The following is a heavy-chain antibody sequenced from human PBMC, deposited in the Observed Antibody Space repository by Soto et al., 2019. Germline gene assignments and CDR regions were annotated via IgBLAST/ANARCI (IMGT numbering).Heavy chain of an antibody. J-gene: IGHJ3*01. Sequence: PGGSLRLSCAASGFTFINAWMSWVRQAPGKGLEWVSGVYDADGKYYADSVKGRFTTSRDSSKTIVYLEMNDLGPEDTAIYYCATWLQREHAYDVWGQGTTVTVSS. CDR2: VYDADGK. D-gene: IGHD1-1*01. CDR3: ATWLQREHAYDV. CDR1: GFTFINAW. V-gene: IGHV3-53*01.